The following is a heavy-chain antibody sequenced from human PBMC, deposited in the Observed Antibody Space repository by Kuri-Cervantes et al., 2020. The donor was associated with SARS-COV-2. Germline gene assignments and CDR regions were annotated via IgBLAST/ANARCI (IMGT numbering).Heavy chain of an antibody. CDR3: ARSSTPSVVIATSLLDY. V-gene: IGHV5-51*01. D-gene: IGHD2-21*01. CDR2: IYPGDSDT. CDR1: GYSFTSYW. Sequence: KVSCKGSGYSFTSYWIGWVRQMPGKGLEWMGIIYPGDSDTRYSPSFQGQVTIPADKSISTAYLQWSSLKASDTAMYYCARSSTPSVVIATSLLDYWGQGTLVTVSS. J-gene: IGHJ4*02.